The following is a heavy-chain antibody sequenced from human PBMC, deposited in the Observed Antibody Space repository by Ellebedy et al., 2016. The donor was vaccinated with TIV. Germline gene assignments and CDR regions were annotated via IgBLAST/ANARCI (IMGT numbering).Heavy chain of an antibody. D-gene: IGHD3-3*01. CDR1: GYSFDNYW. V-gene: IGHV5-51*01. CDR2: IYPGDSDT. J-gene: IGHJ4*02. CDR3: VRHMLEFHFDY. Sequence: GESLKISXKGSGYSFDNYWIGWVRQMPGKGLEWMGIIYPGDSDTRYSPSFQGQVTMSADKSINTAYLQWSSLKASDTAMYYCVRHMLEFHFDYWGQGTLVTVSS.